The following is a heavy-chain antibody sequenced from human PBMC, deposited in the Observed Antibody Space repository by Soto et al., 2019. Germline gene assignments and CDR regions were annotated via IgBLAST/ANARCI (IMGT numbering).Heavy chain of an antibody. V-gene: IGHV4-39*01. CDR3: ASEGIAAAGPFYYYYYYMDV. Sequence: SETLSLTCTVSGGSISSSSYYWGWIRQPPGKGLEWIGSIYYSGSTYYNPSLKSRVTISVDTSKNQFSLKLSSVTAADTAVYYCASEGIAAAGPFYYYYYYMDVWGKGTTVTVSS. J-gene: IGHJ6*03. CDR1: GGSISSSSYY. CDR2: IYYSGST. D-gene: IGHD6-13*01.